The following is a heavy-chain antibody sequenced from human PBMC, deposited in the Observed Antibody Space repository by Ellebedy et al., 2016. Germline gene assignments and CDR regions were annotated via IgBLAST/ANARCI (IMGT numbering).Heavy chain of an antibody. J-gene: IGHJ4*02. Sequence: LRLSXAVYGGSFSGYYWSWIRQPPGKGLEWIGYIYYSGSTYYNPSLKSRVTISVDTSKNQFSLKLSSVTAADTAVYYCAGTVTTGTDYWGQGTLVTVSS. D-gene: IGHD4-17*01. CDR1: GGSFSGYY. CDR2: IYYSGST. V-gene: IGHV4-30-4*08. CDR3: AGTVTTGTDY.